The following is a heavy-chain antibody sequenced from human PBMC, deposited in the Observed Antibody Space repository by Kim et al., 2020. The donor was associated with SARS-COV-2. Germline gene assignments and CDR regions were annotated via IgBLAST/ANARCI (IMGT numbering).Heavy chain of an antibody. D-gene: IGHD6-13*01. J-gene: IGHJ3*02. CDR3: AKDLQAAAGTWDAFDI. V-gene: IGHV3-23*01. Sequence: VKGRFTISRDHSKNTLSLQMNSLRAEDTAVYYCAKDLQAAAGTWDAFDIWGQGTMVTVSS.